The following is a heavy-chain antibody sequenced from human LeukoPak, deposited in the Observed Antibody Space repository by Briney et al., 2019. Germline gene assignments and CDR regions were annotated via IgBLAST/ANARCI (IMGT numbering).Heavy chain of an antibody. CDR2: INTDGSST. CDR1: EFTFSSYW. J-gene: IGHJ4*02. CDR3: ASLRGYSYGPLDY. Sequence: GGSLRLSCAASEFTFSSYWMHWVRQAPGKGLVWVSRINTDGSSTSYADSVKGRFTISRDNAKNTLYLQMNSLRAEDTAVYYCASLRGYSYGPLDYWGQGTLVTVSS. D-gene: IGHD5-18*01. V-gene: IGHV3-74*01.